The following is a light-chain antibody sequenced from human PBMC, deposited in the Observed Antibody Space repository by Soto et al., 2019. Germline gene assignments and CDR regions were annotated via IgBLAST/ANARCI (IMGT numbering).Light chain of an antibody. Sequence: QSVLTQPAAVSVSRVQSVAISCIVTSSYVGGYKFVCCCEQESGKVPKLMIYEGTKRPSGVSNRFSGSKSGNTASLTISGLQAEDEADYYCFSYAGSIYVFGSGTKVTVL. CDR2: EGT. CDR1: SSYVGGYKF. CDR3: FSYAGSIYV. V-gene: IGLV2-23*01. J-gene: IGLJ1*01.